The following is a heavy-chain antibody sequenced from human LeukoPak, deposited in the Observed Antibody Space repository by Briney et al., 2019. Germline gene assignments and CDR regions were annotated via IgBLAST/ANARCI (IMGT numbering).Heavy chain of an antibody. J-gene: IGHJ5*02. CDR1: GFTFGDYT. D-gene: IGHD7-27*01. Sequence: QSGGSLSLSCTVSGFTFGDYTMSWFRQAPGKGLEWVGFIRSKAYGGTTEYAASVKGRFTISRDDSKSIAYLQMNSLQSEDTAVYYCTRNMLGIAWFDPWGQGTLVTVSS. CDR2: IRSKAYGGTT. CDR3: TRNMLGIAWFDP. V-gene: IGHV3-49*03.